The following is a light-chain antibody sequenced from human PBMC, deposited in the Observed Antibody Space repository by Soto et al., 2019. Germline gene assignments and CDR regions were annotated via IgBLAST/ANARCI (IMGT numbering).Light chain of an antibody. V-gene: IGKV4-1*01. J-gene: IGKJ1*01. Sequence: DIVLTQSRDSLAVSLGERATIHCMSSQSVLYSSNNKLYLTWYQQKPGQPPKLLIYWASTRESGVPDRFSGSGSCTYFSLTISRLHAEDLAVYYCQQYYSTPQTFGQGTRVEIK. CDR3: QQYYSTPQT. CDR2: WAS. CDR1: QSVLYSSNNKLY.